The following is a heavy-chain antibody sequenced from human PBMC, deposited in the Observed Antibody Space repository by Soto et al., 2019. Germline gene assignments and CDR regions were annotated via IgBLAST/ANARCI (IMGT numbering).Heavy chain of an antibody. CDR1: GFTFSSYG. CDR3: AKDRNLRYFDWNDAFDI. Sequence: GGSLRLSCAASGFTFSSYGVHWVRQAPGKGLEWVAVISYDGSNKYYADSVKGRFTISRDNSKNTLYLQMNSLRAEDTAVYYCAKDRNLRYFDWNDAFDIWGQGTMVTVSS. J-gene: IGHJ3*02. D-gene: IGHD3-9*01. CDR2: ISYDGSNK. V-gene: IGHV3-30*18.